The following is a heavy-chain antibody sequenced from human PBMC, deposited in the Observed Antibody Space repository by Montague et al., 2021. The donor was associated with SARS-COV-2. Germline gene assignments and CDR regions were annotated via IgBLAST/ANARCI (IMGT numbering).Heavy chain of an antibody. CDR2: GKHPAGT. V-gene: IGHV4-34*01. J-gene: IGHJ4*02. Sequence: SETLSLTCAVDGGSFTGDSCNWIRLPPGEGLGWKWEGKHPAGTNSNPSPRSRVTISMDMSKNQFSLNLESVTAADTAVYYCARPVSSSWHRFEYWGQGTLVTVSS. D-gene: IGHD2-15*01. CDR1: GGSFTGDS. CDR3: ARPVSSSWHRFEY.